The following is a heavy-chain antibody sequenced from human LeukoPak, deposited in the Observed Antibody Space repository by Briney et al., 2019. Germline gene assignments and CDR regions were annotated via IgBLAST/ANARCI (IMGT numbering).Heavy chain of an antibody. CDR1: GGSTSSSSYY. Sequence: KPSETLSLTCTVSGGSTSSSSYYWGWIRQPPGKGLEWIGSIYYSGSTYYNPSLKSRVTISVDTSKNQFSLKLSSVTAADTAVYYCARDVFGSTVVVVRGGALDIWGQGTMVTVSS. CDR2: IYYSGST. D-gene: IGHD3-22*01. V-gene: IGHV4-39*07. CDR3: ARDVFGSTVVVVRGGALDI. J-gene: IGHJ3*02.